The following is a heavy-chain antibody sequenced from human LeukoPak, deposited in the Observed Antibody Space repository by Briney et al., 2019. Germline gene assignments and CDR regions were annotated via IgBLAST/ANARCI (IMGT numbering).Heavy chain of an antibody. J-gene: IGHJ6*04. CDR1: GFTFSSYW. Sequence: GGSLRLSCVASGFTFSSYWMGWVRQAPGKGLEWVANIQQDGSEIFYVDSVRGRFTISRDNAKNSLYLQMNSLRAEDTAVYYCAELGITMIGGVWGKGTTVTISS. CDR2: IQQDGSEI. D-gene: IGHD3-10*02. V-gene: IGHV3-7*01. CDR3: AELGITMIGGV.